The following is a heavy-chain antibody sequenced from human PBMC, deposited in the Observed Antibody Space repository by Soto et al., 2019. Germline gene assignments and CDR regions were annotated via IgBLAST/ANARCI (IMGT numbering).Heavy chain of an antibody. V-gene: IGHV4-39*01. D-gene: IGHD3-9*01. Sequence: SETLSLTCTVSGGSISSSSYYWGWFRQPPGKGLEWIGSIYYSGSTYYNPSHKSRVTISVDTSKNQFSLKLSSVTAADTAVYYCAEGIRYFDWLSKSYYYYGMDVWGQGTTVTVSS. J-gene: IGHJ6*02. CDR3: AEGIRYFDWLSKSYYYYGMDV. CDR2: IYYSGST. CDR1: GGSISSSSYY.